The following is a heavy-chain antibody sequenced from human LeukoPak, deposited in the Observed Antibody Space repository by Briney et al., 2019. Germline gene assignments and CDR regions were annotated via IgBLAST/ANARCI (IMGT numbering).Heavy chain of an antibody. CDR1: GGSITSYY. V-gene: IGHV4-59*01. D-gene: IGHD3-3*01. CDR2: ISYSGST. CDR3: ARMAYYDFWSGYSDYYMDV. Sequence: SETLSLTCTVSGGSITSYYWSWIRQPPGKGLEWIGYISYSGSTDYNPSLKSRLTISVDTSRNQFPLKLSSVTAADTAVYYCARMAYYDFWSGYSDYYMDVWGKGTTVTVSS. J-gene: IGHJ6*03.